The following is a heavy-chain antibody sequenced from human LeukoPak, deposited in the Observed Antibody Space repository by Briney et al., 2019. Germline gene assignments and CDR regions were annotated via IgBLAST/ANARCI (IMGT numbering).Heavy chain of an antibody. D-gene: IGHD5-18*01. J-gene: IGHJ4*02. CDR1: GGSFSGYY. CDR3: ASTDVDTAMAYFDY. CDR2: INHSGST. Sequence: SETLSLTCAVYGGSFSGYYWSWIRQPPGKGLEWIWEINHSGSTNYNPSLKSRVTISVDTSKNQFSLKLSSVTAADTAVYYCASTDVDTAMAYFDYWGQGTLVTVSS. V-gene: IGHV4-34*01.